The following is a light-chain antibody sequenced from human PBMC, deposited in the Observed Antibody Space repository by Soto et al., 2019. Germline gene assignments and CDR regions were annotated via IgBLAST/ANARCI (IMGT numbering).Light chain of an antibody. CDR3: QSFDGSLAASV. CDR2: AST. Sequence: QSVLTQPPSVSGAPGQRVTISCTGSTSNIGAGYDVHWYQQFAGTAPKLLIYASTNRPSGVPDPFSGSKSGTSASRAITGLLAEDEADYYCQSFDGSLAASVFGGGTKLTVL. V-gene: IGLV1-40*01. CDR1: TSNIGAGYD. J-gene: IGLJ2*01.